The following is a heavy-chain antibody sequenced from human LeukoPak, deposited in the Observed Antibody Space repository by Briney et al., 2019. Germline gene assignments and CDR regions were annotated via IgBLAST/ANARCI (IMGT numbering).Heavy chain of an antibody. CDR1: GGSMFSFH. CDR2: IYVSGTT. V-gene: IGHV4-4*07. Sequence: PSETLSLTCTVSGGSMFSFHWSWIRQSAGKGLEWIGHIYVSGTTTYNPSLKGRGTMSVNTSKNQVSLRLTSVTAADTAVYYCGRLRFYDRSGSSPGYYVDVWGKGTTVIVS. J-gene: IGHJ6*03. D-gene: IGHD3-22*01. CDR3: GRLRFYDRSGSSPGYYVDV.